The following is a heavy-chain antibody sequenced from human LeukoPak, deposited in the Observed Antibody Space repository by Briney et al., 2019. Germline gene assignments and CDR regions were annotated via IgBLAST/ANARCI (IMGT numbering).Heavy chain of an antibody. D-gene: IGHD2-21*01. J-gene: IGHJ4*02. Sequence: KPSETLSLTCTVSGGSISSSSYYWGWIRQPPGKGLEWIGSIYYSGSTYYNPSLKSRVTISVDTSKNQFSLKLSSVTAADTAVYYCARDRVWQIDYWGQGTLVTVSS. V-gene: IGHV4-39*07. CDR3: ARDRVWQIDY. CDR1: GGSISSSSYY. CDR2: IYYSGST.